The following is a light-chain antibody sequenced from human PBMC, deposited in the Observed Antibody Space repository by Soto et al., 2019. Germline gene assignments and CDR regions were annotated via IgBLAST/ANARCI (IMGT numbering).Light chain of an antibody. Sequence: SHPASVSGSPGQSITISCTWTSSDVGGFEYVSWYQHQPGKAPKLIIYDVTKRPSGVSNRFSGSKSGNTASLTISGIQAEDEGDYYCGSITRSSTSVFGTGTKLTVL. CDR2: DVT. CDR3: GSITRSSTSV. V-gene: IGLV2-14*01. CDR1: SSDVGGFEY. J-gene: IGLJ1*01.